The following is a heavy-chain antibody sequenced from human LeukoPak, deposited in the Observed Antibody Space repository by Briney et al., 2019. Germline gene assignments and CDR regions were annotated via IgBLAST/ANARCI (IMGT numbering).Heavy chain of an antibody. CDR2: IIPIFGTA. CDR3: ARVVNGLGYYYMDV. J-gene: IGHJ6*03. D-gene: IGHD3-16*01. CDR1: GGTFSSYA. Sequence: SVKVSCKASGGTFSSYAISWVRQASGQGLEWMGGIIPIFGTANYAQKFQGRVTITTDESTSTAYMELSSLRSEDTAVYYCARVVNGLGYYYMDVWGKGTTVTVSS. V-gene: IGHV1-69*05.